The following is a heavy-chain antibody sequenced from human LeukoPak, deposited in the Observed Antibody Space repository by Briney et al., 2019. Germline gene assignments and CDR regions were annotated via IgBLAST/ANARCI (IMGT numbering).Heavy chain of an antibody. Sequence: ASVKVSCKASDYTFTSYGISWVRQAPGQGLEWMGWISAYNGNTNYAQKLQGRVTMTTDTSTSTAYMELRSLKSDDTAVYYCASLKNYYDSSGYLVTDAFDIWGQGTMVTVSS. CDR3: ASLKNYYDSSGYLVTDAFDI. CDR2: ISAYNGNT. D-gene: IGHD3-22*01. J-gene: IGHJ3*02. CDR1: DYTFTSYG. V-gene: IGHV1-18*01.